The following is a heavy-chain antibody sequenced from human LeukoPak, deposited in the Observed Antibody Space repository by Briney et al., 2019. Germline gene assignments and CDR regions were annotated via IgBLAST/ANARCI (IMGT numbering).Heavy chain of an antibody. V-gene: IGHV1-2*02. D-gene: IGHD6-13*01. CDR2: INPNSGGT. CDR1: GYTFTGYY. CDR3: ARDPAYSSSWYYFDY. Sequence: GASVKVSCKASGYTFTGYYTHWVRRAPGQGLEWMGWINPNSGGTNYAQKFQGRVTMTRDTSISTAYMELSRLRSDDTAVYYCARDPAYSSSWYYFDYWGQGTLVTVSS. J-gene: IGHJ4*02.